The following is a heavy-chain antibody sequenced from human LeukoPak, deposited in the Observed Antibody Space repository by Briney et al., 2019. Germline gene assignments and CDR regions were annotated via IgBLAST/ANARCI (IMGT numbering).Heavy chain of an antibody. CDR2: INPNSGGT. D-gene: IGHD3-9*01. CDR3: ARDRDDILTGALGIGFDP. V-gene: IGHV1-2*02. Sequence: ASVKVSCKASGYTFTGYYMHWVRQAPGQGLEWMGWINPNSGGTNYAQKFQGRVTMTTDTSTSTAYMELRSLRSDDTAVYYCARDRDDILTGALGIGFDPWGQGTLVTVSS. J-gene: IGHJ5*02. CDR1: GYTFTGYY.